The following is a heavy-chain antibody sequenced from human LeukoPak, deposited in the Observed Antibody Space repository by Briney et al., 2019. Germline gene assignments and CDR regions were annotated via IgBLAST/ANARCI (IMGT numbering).Heavy chain of an antibody. CDR2: IYPGDSDT. CDR1: GYIFTNYW. Sequence: KRGESLKISCNGSGYIFTNYWIGWVRQLPGKGLEWMGMIYPGDSDTIYSPSFQGQVTISADKSITTAHLQWSSLMPSDTAMYYCARLGAIVVVPDAMPDWYCDLWGRGTLVTVSS. D-gene: IGHD2-2*01. CDR3: ARLGAIVVVPDAMPDWYCDL. J-gene: IGHJ2*01. V-gene: IGHV5-51*01.